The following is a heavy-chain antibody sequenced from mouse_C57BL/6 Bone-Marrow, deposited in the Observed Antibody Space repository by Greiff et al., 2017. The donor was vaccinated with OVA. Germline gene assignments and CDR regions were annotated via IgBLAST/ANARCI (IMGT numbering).Heavy chain of an antibody. J-gene: IGHJ3*01. D-gene: IGHD2-3*01. CDR1: GYTFTDYE. CDR3: ASSPHLLDGYYWFAY. V-gene: IGHV1-15*01. Sequence: VQLQQSGAELVRPGASVTLSCKASGYTFTDYEMHWVKQTPVHGLEWIGAIDPETGGTAYNQKFKGKAILTADKSSSTAYMELRSLTSEDSAVYYCASSPHLLDGYYWFAYWGQGTLVTVSA. CDR2: IDPETGGT.